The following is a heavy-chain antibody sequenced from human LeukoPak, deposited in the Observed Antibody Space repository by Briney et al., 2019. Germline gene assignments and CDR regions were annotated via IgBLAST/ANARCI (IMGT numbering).Heavy chain of an antibody. V-gene: IGHV1-18*01. CDR1: GYTFNSYG. Sequence: ASVRVSCKASGYTFNSYGINWVRQAPGQGLEWMGWISAWNGNRVYAQKFQDRVTMTTDTSTSTAYMELRSQRSDDTAVYYCARGGDMVPTIEGYWGQGTLVTVSS. J-gene: IGHJ4*02. D-gene: IGHD5-12*01. CDR2: ISAWNGNR. CDR3: ARGGDMVPTIEGY.